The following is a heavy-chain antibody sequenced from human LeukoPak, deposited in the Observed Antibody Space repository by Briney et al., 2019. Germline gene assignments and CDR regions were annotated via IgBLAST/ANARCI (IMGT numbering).Heavy chain of an antibody. Sequence: SETLSLTCTVSGGSISSGSYYWSWIRQPAGKGLEWIGRIYTSGSTNYNPSLKSRVTISVDTSKNQFSLKLSSVTAADTAVYYCARDHRYYDILTGYYTSWAFDIWGQGTMVTVSS. CDR2: IYTSGST. V-gene: IGHV4-61*02. D-gene: IGHD3-9*01. CDR3: ARDHRYYDILTGYYTSWAFDI. J-gene: IGHJ3*02. CDR1: GGSISSGSYY.